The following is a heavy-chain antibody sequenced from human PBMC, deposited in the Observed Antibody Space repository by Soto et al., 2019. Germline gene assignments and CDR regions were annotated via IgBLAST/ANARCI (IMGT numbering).Heavy chain of an antibody. V-gene: IGHV3-23*01. CDR3: AKGGYSSGWYLDY. Sequence: GGSLRLPCAASGFTFSSYAMSWVRQAPGKGLEWVSAISGSGGSTYYADSVKGRFTISRDNSKNTLYLQMNSLRAEDTAVYYCAKGGYSSGWYLDYWGQGTLVTVSS. CDR2: ISGSGGST. D-gene: IGHD6-19*01. CDR1: GFTFSSYA. J-gene: IGHJ4*02.